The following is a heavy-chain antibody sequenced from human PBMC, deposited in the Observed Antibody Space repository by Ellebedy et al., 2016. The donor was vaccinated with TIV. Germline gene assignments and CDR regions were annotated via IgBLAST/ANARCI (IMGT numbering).Heavy chain of an antibody. CDR2: IKQDGSEK. J-gene: IGHJ5*02. CDR3: ARDFWSGYYTWWFDP. V-gene: IGHV3-7*04. CDR1: GFTFSSYW. Sequence: PGGSLRLSCAASGFTFSSYWMSWVRQAPGKGLEWVANIKQDGSEKYYVDSVKGRFTIARDNAKNSLYLQMNSLRAEDTAVYYCARDFWSGYYTWWFDPWGQGTLVTVSS. D-gene: IGHD3-3*01.